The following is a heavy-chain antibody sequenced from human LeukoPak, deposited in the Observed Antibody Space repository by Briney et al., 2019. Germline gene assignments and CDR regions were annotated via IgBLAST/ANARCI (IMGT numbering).Heavy chain of an antibody. CDR3: APGEIPPNYYYGMDV. CDR1: GFTFSSYG. V-gene: IGHV3-33*03. CDR2: IWYDGSNK. J-gene: IGHJ6*02. D-gene: IGHD1-14*01. Sequence: PGGSLRLSCAASGFTFSSYGMHWVRQAPGKGLEWVAVIWYDGSNKYYADSVKGRLTISRDNAKNPLYLQMNSLRAEDTAVYYCAPGEIPPNYYYGMDVWGQGTTVTVSS.